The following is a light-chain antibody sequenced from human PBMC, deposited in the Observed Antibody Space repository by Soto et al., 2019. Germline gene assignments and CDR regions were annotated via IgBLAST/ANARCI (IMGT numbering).Light chain of an antibody. Sequence: GNRVTITCRPSQSISTYLDWYQVTPGKAPKVLIYGASTLQDGVPSRFSGSGSGTDFTLSMNYLHSGESAIHICEPHYTLAARTYGQGTMVEIK. CDR1: QSISTY. CDR2: GAS. J-gene: IGKJ1*01. V-gene: IGKV1-39*02. CDR3: EPHYTLAART.